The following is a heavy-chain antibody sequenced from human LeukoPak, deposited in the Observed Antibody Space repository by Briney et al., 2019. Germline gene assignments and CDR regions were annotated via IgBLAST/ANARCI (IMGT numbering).Heavy chain of an antibody. J-gene: IGHJ4*02. V-gene: IGHV3-30*03. CDR3: ARDNRIAVGIENFDY. CDR1: GFTFSNYS. Sequence: GGSLRLSCAASGFTFSNYSMNWVRQAPGKGLEWVAVISYDGSNKYYADSVKGRFTISRDNSKNTLYLQMNSLRAEDTAVYYCARDNRIAVGIENFDYWGQGTLVTVSS. D-gene: IGHD6-19*01. CDR2: ISYDGSNK.